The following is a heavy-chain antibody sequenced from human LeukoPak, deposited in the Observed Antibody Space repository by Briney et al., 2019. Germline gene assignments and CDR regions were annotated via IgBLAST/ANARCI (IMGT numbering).Heavy chain of an antibody. J-gene: IGHJ4*02. CDR2: ISSSSTTI. CDR3: ARGYSSPSGLDY. Sequence: SGGSLRLSCADAAFTFSTYSLNWVRQAPGKGLEWVSYISSSSTTIYYADSVKGRFTISRDNAKNSLYLQMNSLRAEDTAVYYCARGYSSPSGLDYWGQGTLVTVSS. D-gene: IGHD6-6*01. V-gene: IGHV3-48*01. CDR1: AFTFSTYS.